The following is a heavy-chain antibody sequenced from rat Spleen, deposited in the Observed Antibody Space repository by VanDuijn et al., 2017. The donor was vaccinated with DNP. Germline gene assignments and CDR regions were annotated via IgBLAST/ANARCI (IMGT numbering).Heavy chain of an antibody. V-gene: IGHV2S12*01. CDR1: GFSLTSYG. CDR2: ISSGGST. Sequence: QVQLKESGPGLVQPSQTLSLTCTVSGFSLTSYGVSWVRQPPGKGLELFAAISSGGSTYYNSALKSRLSISRDTSKSQVFLKMNSLQTEDTASYFCTRVRELGGRNLPFDYWGQGVMVTVSS. J-gene: IGHJ2*01. D-gene: IGHD5-1*01. CDR3: TRVRELGGRNLPFDY.